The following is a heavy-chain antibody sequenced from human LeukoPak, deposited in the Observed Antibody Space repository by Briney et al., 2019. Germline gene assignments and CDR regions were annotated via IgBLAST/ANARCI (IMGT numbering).Heavy chain of an antibody. D-gene: IGHD2-8*01. CDR3: TKDQYPRSNGLDPSFDF. V-gene: IGHV3-30-3*01. CDR2: TSYDGVNK. Sequence: PGGSLRLSCAASGFTFSSYSMLWVRQGPGKGLEWVAVTSYDGVNKYYADSVKGRFTISRDNSKSTLYLQMNSLRADDTAVYYCTKDQYPRSNGLDPSFDFWGQGTLVTVSS. J-gene: IGHJ4*02. CDR1: GFTFSSYS.